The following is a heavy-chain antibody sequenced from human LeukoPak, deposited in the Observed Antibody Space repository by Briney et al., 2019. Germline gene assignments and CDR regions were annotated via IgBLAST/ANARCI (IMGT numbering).Heavy chain of an antibody. V-gene: IGHV1-18*01. CDR1: GYTFTSYG. CDR3: ARDGPTGPLTGTTRGRPFDY. J-gene: IGHJ4*02. D-gene: IGHD1-7*01. CDR2: ISAYNGNT. Sequence: GASVKVSCKASGYTFTSYGISWVRQAPGQGLEWMGWISAYNGNTNYAQKLQGRVTMTTDTSTSTAYMELRSLRSDDTAVYYCARDGPTGPLTGTTRGRPFDYWGQGTLVTVSS.